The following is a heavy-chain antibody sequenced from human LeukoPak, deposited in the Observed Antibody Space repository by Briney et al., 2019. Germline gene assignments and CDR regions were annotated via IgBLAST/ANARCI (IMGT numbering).Heavy chain of an antibody. J-gene: IGHJ4*02. CDR1: GFTFNSYS. CDR3: ARAIVLTELDY. D-gene: IGHD3-9*01. V-gene: IGHV3-48*01. Sequence: GGSLRLSCAASGFTFNSYSMNWVRQAPGKGLEWVSYISSSSNTIYYADSVKGRFTISRDNAKNSLYLQMNSLRAEDTAVFYCARAIVLTELDYWGQGTLVTVSS. CDR2: ISSSSNTI.